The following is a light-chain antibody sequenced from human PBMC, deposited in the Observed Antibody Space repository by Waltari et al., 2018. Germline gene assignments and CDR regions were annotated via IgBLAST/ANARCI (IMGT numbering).Light chain of an antibody. V-gene: IGKV4-1*01. J-gene: IGKJ2*01. CDR1: QSVLYSSNTKNS. CDR3: QQCYTFPYT. Sequence: DIVMTQSPDSLTVSLGERATINCKSSQSVLYSSNTKNSLGWYQQKPGQPPKLLITWASTRESGVPDRFSGSGSGTDFTLTISSLQAEDVAVYYCQQCYTFPYTFGQGTKLEIK. CDR2: WAS.